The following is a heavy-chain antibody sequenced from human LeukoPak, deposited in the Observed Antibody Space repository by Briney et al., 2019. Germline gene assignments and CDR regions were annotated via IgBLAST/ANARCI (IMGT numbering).Heavy chain of an antibody. CDR1: GGSISSSTYY. CDR2: IYYSGYT. Sequence: PETLSLTCTVSGGSISSSTYYWGWIRQPPGKGLEWIGSIYYSGYTYYNPSLESRVTISVDTSKNQFSLKLSSVTAADTAVYYCARHSSWLYSSSWYVDYWGQGTLVTVSS. CDR3: ARHSSWLYSSSWYVDY. V-gene: IGHV4-39*01. J-gene: IGHJ4*02. D-gene: IGHD6-13*01.